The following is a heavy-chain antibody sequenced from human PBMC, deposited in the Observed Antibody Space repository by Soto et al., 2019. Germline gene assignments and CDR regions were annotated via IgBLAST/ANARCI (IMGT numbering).Heavy chain of an antibody. Sequence: SQTLSLTCAISADSVSSNSAAWNWIRQSPSRGLEWLGRTYYRSKWYNDYAVSVKSRITINPDTSKNHFSLRLTSVTAADTAVYYCARGPYYDLIWNYYYMDVWGKGTTVTVSS. D-gene: IGHD3-16*01. CDR3: ARGPYYDLIWNYYYMDV. CDR1: ADSVSSNSAA. V-gene: IGHV6-1*01. CDR2: TYYRSKWYN. J-gene: IGHJ6*03.